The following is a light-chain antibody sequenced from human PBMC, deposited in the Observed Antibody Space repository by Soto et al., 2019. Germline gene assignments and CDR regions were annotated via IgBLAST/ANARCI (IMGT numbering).Light chain of an antibody. CDR1: QSVSSY. Sequence: EIVLTQSPATLSLSPGERATLSCRASQSVSSYLAWYQQKPGQAPRLLIYDASNRATGIPARFSGSGSGTDFTLTISSLEPEDLAVYYCQQRINWPQGDFGGETKVDIK. V-gene: IGKV3-11*01. CDR3: QQRINWPQGD. J-gene: IGKJ4*01. CDR2: DAS.